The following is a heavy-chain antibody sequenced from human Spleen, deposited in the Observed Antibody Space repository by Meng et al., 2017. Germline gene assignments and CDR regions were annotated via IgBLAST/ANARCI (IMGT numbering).Heavy chain of an antibody. CDR1: GYTFTSYA. CDR3: ATGDYGGNWGY. J-gene: IGHJ4*02. CDR2: INAGNGNT. V-gene: IGHV1-3*01. Sequence: QVQLVQSGAEVKKPGASVKVSCKASGYTFTSYAMHWVRQAPGQRLEWMGWINAGNGNTKYSQKFQGRVTVTTDASTSTAYMELRSLRSEDTAVYFCATGDYGGNWGYWGQGTLVTVSS. D-gene: IGHD4-23*01.